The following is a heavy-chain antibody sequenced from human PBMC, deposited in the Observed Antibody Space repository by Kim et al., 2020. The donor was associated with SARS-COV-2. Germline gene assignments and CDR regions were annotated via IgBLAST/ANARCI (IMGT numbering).Heavy chain of an antibody. J-gene: IGHJ4*02. D-gene: IGHD3-22*01. CDR1: GGSVSSGSHY. CDR3: VRLDSSVYYFDY. CDR2: TFYDGYT. Sequence: SETLSLTCTVSGGSVSSGSHYWSWIRQPPGKGLEYIGYTFYDGYTNYNPSLESRVTISVDTSKNQFSLRLNSVTAADTAVYYCVRLDSSVYYFDYWGQGNLVTVSS. V-gene: IGHV4-61*01.